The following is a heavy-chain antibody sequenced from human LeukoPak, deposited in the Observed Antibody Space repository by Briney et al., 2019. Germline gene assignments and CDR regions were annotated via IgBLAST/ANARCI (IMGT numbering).Heavy chain of an antibody. J-gene: IGHJ4*02. V-gene: IGHV1-46*01. D-gene: IGHD6-13*01. CDR2: VNPSGGST. Sequence: ASVKVSCKASGYTFTSSYMHWVRQAPGQGLEWMGIVNPSGGSTSYAPKFQGRVTMTRDTSTSTVYMELSSLKSEDTAVYYCARDTAAAGTGKEVESDSWGQGALVTESS. CDR1: GYTFTSSY. CDR3: ARDTAAAGTGKEVESDS.